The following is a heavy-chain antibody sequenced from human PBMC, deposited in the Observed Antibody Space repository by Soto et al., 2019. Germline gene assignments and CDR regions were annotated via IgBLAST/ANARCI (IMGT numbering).Heavy chain of an antibody. CDR3: ARDPLSYGDYAQTYWYFDL. CDR1: GFTVSSTY. J-gene: IGHJ2*01. CDR2: ISQDGTDT. V-gene: IGHV3-7*01. Sequence: PGGSLRLSCAASGFTVSSTYMTWVRQAPGKGLEWVASISQDGTDTDYVDSVKGRFAISRDNPKNSLYLQMNSLRADDTAVYYCARDPLSYGDYAQTYWYFDLWGRGTRVTVSS. D-gene: IGHD4-17*01.